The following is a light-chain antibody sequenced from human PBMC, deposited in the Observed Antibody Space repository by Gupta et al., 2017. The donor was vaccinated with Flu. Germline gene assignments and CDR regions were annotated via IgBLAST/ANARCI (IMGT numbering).Light chain of an antibody. CDR1: QSVSSY. CDR3: QHRDYWPPVT. V-gene: IGKV3-11*01. J-gene: IGKJ4*01. Sequence: DIVLTQSPATLSLSPGERATLSCRPSQSVSSYLAWYQQKPGQAPRLLIYDASNRATGLPARFSGSSCGTYFPLTSSIRDQEDSAVYYCQHRDYWPPVTFGGGTKVEIK. CDR2: DAS.